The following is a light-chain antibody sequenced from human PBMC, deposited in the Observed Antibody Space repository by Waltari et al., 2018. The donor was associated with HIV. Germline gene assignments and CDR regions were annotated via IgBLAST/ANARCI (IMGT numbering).Light chain of an antibody. CDR1: SSNIGNNY. V-gene: IGLV1-51*01. Sequence: QSVLTQPPSVSAAPGQKVTISCSGSSSNIGNNYVSWYQQLPGTAPKLLIYDNDKRSSGNPDRISGSKSGTSATLGITGLQTGDEADYYCGTWDSSLSAVVFGGGTKLTVL. CDR2: DND. J-gene: IGLJ2*01. CDR3: GTWDSSLSAVV.